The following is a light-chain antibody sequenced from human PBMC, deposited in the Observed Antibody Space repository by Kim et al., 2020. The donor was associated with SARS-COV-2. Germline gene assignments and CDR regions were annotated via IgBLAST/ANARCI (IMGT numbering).Light chain of an antibody. J-gene: IGKJ4*01. CDR2: GAS. Sequence: EIVLTQSPGTLSLSPGERATLSCRASQSISSNYLAWYQQKPGQAPRLLIYGASTRVTGIPDRVSGSGSGTDFTLTITTLWPEDFAVYSCHQNGSTRPCTVGGGTKVDIK. V-gene: IGKV3-20*01. CDR1: QSISSNY. CDR3: HQNGSTRPCT.